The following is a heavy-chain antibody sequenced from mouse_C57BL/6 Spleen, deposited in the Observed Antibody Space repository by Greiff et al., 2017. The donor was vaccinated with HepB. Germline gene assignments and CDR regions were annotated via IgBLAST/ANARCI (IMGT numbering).Heavy chain of an antibody. J-gene: IGHJ3*01. CDR3: ATEGYDGYSAWFAY. D-gene: IGHD2-3*01. V-gene: IGHV5-6*01. Sequence: DVHLVESGGDLVKPGGSLKLSCAASGFTFSSYGMSWVRQTPDKRLEWVATISSGGSYTYYPDSVKGRFTISRDKAKNTLYLQMSSLKSEDTAMYYCATEGYDGYSAWFAYWGQGTLVTVSA. CDR1: GFTFSSYG. CDR2: ISSGGSYT.